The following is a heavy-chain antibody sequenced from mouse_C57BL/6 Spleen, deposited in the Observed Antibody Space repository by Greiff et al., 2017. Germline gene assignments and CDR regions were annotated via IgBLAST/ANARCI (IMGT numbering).Heavy chain of an antibody. Sequence: VQLQQPGAELVKPGASVKLSCKASGYTFTSYWMHWVKQRPGRGLEWIGRIDPNSGGTKYNEKFKSKATLTVDKPSSTAYMQLSSLTSEDSAVYYCARRLTLYYGNYVDYAMDYWGQGTSVTVSS. V-gene: IGHV1-72*01. CDR1: GYTFTSYW. CDR2: IDPNSGGT. D-gene: IGHD2-1*01. CDR3: ARRLTLYYGNYVDYAMDY. J-gene: IGHJ4*01.